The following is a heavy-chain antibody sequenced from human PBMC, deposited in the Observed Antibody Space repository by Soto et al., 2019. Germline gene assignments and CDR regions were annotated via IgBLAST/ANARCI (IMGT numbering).Heavy chain of an antibody. J-gene: IGHJ5*02. CDR1: GFTFNTYD. V-gene: IGHV3-21*01. CDR2: ITASSAYI. Sequence: EVQLVESVGGLGKPGGSLRLSCAASGFTFNTYDMNWVRQAPGKGLEWVSSITASSAYIYYADSVRGRFTISRDNAKNSLFLEMNSLRAEDTAVYYCVKSGTARLLRHSWFDTWGQGTLVSVSS. CDR3: VKSGTARLLRHSWFDT. D-gene: IGHD2-21*01.